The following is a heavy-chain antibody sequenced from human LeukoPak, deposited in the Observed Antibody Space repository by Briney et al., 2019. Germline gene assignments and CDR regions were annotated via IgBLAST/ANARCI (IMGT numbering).Heavy chain of an antibody. CDR2: ISSSSSYI. Sequence: PGGSLRLSCAASTLTFSSYSMNWVRQAPGKGLEWVSSISSSSSYIYYADSVKGRCTISRDNAKSSLYLQMNSLRAEDTAVYYCARNFYDSGSYYPPWYWGQGVPVTVSS. V-gene: IGHV3-21*01. D-gene: IGHD3-10*01. J-gene: IGHJ4*02. CDR3: ARNFYDSGSYYPPWY. CDR1: TLTFSSYS.